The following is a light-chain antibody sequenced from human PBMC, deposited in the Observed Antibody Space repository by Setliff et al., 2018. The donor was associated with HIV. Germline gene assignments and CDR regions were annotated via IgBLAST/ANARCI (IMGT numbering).Light chain of an antibody. CDR3: SSYTSSNTWV. V-gene: IGLV2-11*01. CDR1: SSDVGGYNF. Sequence: QSALAQPRSVSGSLGQSVTISCTGTSSDVGGYNFVSWYQHHPGKAPKLMISYVSERPSGVPDRFSGSKSGNTASLTISGLQAEDEGDYYCSSYTSSNTWVFGGGTKVTV. J-gene: IGLJ3*02. CDR2: YVS.